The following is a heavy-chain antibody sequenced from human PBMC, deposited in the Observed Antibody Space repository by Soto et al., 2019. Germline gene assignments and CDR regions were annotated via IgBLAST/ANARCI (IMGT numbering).Heavy chain of an antibody. CDR1: GFTVCYKK. V-gene: IGHV3-66*01. CDR2: IYSGGTT. J-gene: IGHJ4*02. CDR3: AGAPNPYYFDY. Sequence: PGGALRLSCAVSGFTVCYKKMNWGRQAPGKGLEWVSIIYSGGTTYYADSVKGRFSISRDNSKNTLYLQMNSLRVEDTAVYYCAGAPNPYYFDYWGQGTLVTVSS.